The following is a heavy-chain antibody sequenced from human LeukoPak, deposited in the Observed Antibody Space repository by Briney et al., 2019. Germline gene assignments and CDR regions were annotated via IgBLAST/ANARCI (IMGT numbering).Heavy chain of an antibody. CDR3: ARSVEGYCSGGSCYSYSYYMDV. D-gene: IGHD2-15*01. CDR1: GGSISRYY. V-gene: IGHV4-59*01. Sequence: SETLSLTCTVSGGSISRYYWSWIRQPPGKGLEWIGYIYYSGSTNYNPSLKSRVTISVDTSKNQFSLKLSSVTAADTAVYYCARSVEGYCSGGSCYSYSYYMDVWGKGTTVTVSS. CDR2: IYYSGST. J-gene: IGHJ6*03.